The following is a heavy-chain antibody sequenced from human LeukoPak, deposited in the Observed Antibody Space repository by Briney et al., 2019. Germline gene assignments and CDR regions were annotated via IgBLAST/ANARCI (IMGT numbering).Heavy chain of an antibody. CDR3: ARGRAVDSSGYYYVLRGYAYYFDY. Sequence: GASVKVSCKASGGTFSSYAISWVRQAPGQGLEWMGGIIPIFGTANYAQKFQGRVTITADKSTSTAYMELSSLRSEDTAVYYCARGRAVDSSGYYYVLRGYAYYFDYWGQGTLVTVSS. CDR2: IIPIFGTA. D-gene: IGHD3-22*01. CDR1: GGTFSSYA. V-gene: IGHV1-69*06. J-gene: IGHJ4*02.